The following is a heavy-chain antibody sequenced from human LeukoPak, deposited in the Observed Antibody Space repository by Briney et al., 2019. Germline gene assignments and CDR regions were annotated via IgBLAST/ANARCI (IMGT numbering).Heavy chain of an antibody. J-gene: IGHJ6*03. CDR1: GFTFSSYA. Sequence: GGSLRLCCAASGFTFSSYAMHWVRQAPGKGLEWVAVISYDGSNKYYADSVKGRFTISRDNSKNTLYLQMNSLRIEDTAVYYCAKDHGSTTPLYMDVWGTGTTVIVSS. CDR2: ISYDGSNK. V-gene: IGHV3-30-3*01. CDR3: AKDHGSTTPLYMDV. D-gene: IGHD2/OR15-2a*01.